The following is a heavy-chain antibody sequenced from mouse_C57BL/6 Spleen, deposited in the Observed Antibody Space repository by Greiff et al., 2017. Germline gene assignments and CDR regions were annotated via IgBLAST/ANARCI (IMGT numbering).Heavy chain of an antibody. J-gene: IGHJ1*03. Sequence: QVQLQQPGAELVRPGTSVKLSCKASGYTFTSYWMHWVKQRPGQGLEWIGVIDPSDSYTNYNQKFKGKATLTVDTSSSTAYMQLSSLTSEDSAVYYCARMPEVRYFDVWGTGTTVTVSS. CDR3: ARMPEVRYFDV. D-gene: IGHD2-14*01. CDR2: IDPSDSYT. V-gene: IGHV1-59*01. CDR1: GYTFTSYW.